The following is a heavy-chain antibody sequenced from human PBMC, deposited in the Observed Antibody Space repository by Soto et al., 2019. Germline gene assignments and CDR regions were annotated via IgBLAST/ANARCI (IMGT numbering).Heavy chain of an antibody. J-gene: IGHJ6*02. CDR3: ARVSWPVVVARAAATSPSFGLDV. D-gene: IGHD2-15*01. CDR2: MYITGTT. Sequence: QVHLQESGQGLVKPSETLSLTCTVSGDSISGYFWTWIRQPAGRGLEYIGRMYITGTTDYNPSLKRRVTRFLDEARNQFALKLTSVTAADSAVYYCARVSWPVVVARAAATSPSFGLDVWGRGTTVTVSS. CDR1: GDSISGYF. V-gene: IGHV4-4*07.